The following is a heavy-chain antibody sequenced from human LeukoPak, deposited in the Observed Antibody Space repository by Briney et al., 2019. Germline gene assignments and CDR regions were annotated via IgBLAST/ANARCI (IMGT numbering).Heavy chain of an antibody. CDR2: IWYDGSNK. J-gene: IGHJ4*02. CDR1: GFTFGSYG. V-gene: IGHV3-33*01. CDR3: ARTAARVYYFDY. D-gene: IGHD2-2*01. Sequence: GGSLRLSCAASGFTFGSYGMHWVRQAPGKGLEWVAVIWYDGSNKYYADSVKGRFTISRDNSKNTLYLQMNSLRAEDTAVYYCARTAARVYYFDYWGQGTLVTVSS.